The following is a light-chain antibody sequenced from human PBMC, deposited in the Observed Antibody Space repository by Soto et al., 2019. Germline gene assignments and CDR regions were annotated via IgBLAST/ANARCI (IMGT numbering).Light chain of an antibody. Sequence: EIVLTQSPGTLSLSPGERATLSCRASQSVSSSYLAWYQQKPGQPPRLLIYDASDRATGIPARFSGSGSGTDFTLTISSLEPEDFAVYYCQQRCNWPPVTFGGGTKVEIK. V-gene: IGKV3D-20*02. CDR3: QQRCNWPPVT. J-gene: IGKJ4*01. CDR2: DAS. CDR1: QSVSSSY.